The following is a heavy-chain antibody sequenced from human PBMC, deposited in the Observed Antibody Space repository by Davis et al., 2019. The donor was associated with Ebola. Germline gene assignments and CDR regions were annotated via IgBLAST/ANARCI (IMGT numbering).Heavy chain of an antibody. J-gene: IGHJ4*02. D-gene: IGHD1-26*01. CDR3: ARLGSAPFDY. CDR2: ISPNTGGT. CDR1: GYTLTVYY. Sequence: ASVKVSCKASGYTLTVYYMHWVRQAPGQGLEWMGWISPNTGGTIYAQKFQDRVTMTRDTSISTAYMELSRLRSDDTAVYYCARLGSAPFDYWGQGTLVTVSS. V-gene: IGHV1-2*02.